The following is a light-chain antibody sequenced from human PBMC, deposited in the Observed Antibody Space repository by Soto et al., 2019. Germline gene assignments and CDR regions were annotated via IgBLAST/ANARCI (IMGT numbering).Light chain of an antibody. V-gene: IGKV3-11*01. J-gene: IGKJ5*01. CDR2: DTS. CDR3: QQHSNWPPIT. CDR1: QSISND. Sequence: EIVLTQSPATLPLSPGERATLSCRASQSISNDFAWFQQKPGQAPRLLIYDTSNRASGIPARFSGSGSGTDFTLTISSLEPEDFAMYYCQQHSNWPPITFGQGTRLEIK.